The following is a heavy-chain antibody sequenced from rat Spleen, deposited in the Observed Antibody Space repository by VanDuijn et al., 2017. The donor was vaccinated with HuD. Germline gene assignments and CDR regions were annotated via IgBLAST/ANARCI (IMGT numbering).Heavy chain of an antibody. CDR2: ISYDGSST. D-gene: IGHD1-4*01. Sequence: EVQLVESGGGLVQPGRSMKLSCAASGFTFSNSYMAWVRQAPTKGLEWVATISYDGSSTYYRDSVKGRFTISRDNAKSTLYLQMDSLRSEDTATYYCARRTRVSHWYFDFWGPGTMVTVSS. J-gene: IGHJ1*01. CDR3: ARRTRVSHWYFDF. V-gene: IGHV5-7*01. CDR1: GFTFSNSY.